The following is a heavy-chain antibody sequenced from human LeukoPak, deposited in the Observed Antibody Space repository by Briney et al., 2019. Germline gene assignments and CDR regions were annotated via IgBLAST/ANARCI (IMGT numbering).Heavy chain of an antibody. V-gene: IGHV3-23*01. CDR3: AKEVPFSGTFHLDY. CDR2: ISGSGDST. J-gene: IGHJ4*02. Sequence: GGSLRLPCAASGFTFSSYAMSWVRQAPGKGLEWVSAISGSGDSTYYADSVKGRFTISRDNSINTVHLQMNSLRAEDTAVYFCAKEVPFSGTFHLDYRGQGTLATVSS. CDR1: GFTFSSYA. D-gene: IGHD3-10*01.